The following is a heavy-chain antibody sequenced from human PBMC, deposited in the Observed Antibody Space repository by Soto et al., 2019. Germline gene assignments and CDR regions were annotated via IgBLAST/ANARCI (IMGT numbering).Heavy chain of an antibody. CDR2: IWYDGSNK. CDR1: GFTFSSYG. Sequence: GGSLRLSCAASGFTFSSYGMHWVRQSPGKGLEWVAVIWYDGSNKYYADSVKGRFTISRDNSKNTLYLQMNSLRAEDTAVYSCARDRVATRGPYYYYGMDVWGQGTTVTVSS. V-gene: IGHV3-33*01. J-gene: IGHJ6*02. D-gene: IGHD5-12*01. CDR3: ARDRVATRGPYYYYGMDV.